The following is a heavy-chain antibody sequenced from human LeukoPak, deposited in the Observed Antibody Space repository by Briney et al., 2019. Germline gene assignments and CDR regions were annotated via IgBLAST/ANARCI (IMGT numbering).Heavy chain of an antibody. J-gene: IGHJ4*02. CDR2: IDNIAST. D-gene: IGHD3-22*01. CDR1: GYSISNTRY. CDR3: ARNSSGIHFDY. Sequence: AETLSLTCAVSGYSISNTRYGGWIRQPPGKGLEWIGRIDNIASTHYNPSLKGRVTRAVDTSMNQCSLKLSSVTAADTAVYSCARNSSGIHFDYWGRGTLVTVSS. V-gene: IGHV4-38-2*01.